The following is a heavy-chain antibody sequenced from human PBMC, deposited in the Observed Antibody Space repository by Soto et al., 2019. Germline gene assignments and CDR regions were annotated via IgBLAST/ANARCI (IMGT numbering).Heavy chain of an antibody. CDR2: ISYDGSDR. Sequence: GGSLRLSCAASGFTFSTYGIHWVRQAPGKGLEWVAVISYDGSDRYFGDSVKGRFTISRDNSRNKLYLQMNSLRAEDTAVYYCAKDQASEGSGYSYLGHWGQGTLVTVSS. CDR3: AKDQASEGSGYSYLGH. CDR1: GFTFSTYG. D-gene: IGHD3-3*01. V-gene: IGHV3-30*18. J-gene: IGHJ4*02.